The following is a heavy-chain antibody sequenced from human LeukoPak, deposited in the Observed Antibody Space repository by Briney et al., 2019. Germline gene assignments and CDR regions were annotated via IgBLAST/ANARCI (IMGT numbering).Heavy chain of an antibody. J-gene: IGHJ4*02. CDR1: GFPFSDFY. Sequence: GGSLRLSCTASGFPFSDFYMAWIRQPPGKGLEYIAYISSGGTSISYADSVRGRFTISRDNAKNTLYLQMNSLRAEDTAVYYCARGYRIAVAGTAAFDYWGQGTLVTVSS. V-gene: IGHV3-11*04. CDR3: ARGYRIAVAGTAAFDY. D-gene: IGHD6-13*01. CDR2: ISSGGTSI.